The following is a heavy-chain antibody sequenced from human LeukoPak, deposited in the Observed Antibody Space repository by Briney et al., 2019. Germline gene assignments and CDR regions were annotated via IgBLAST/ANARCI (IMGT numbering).Heavy chain of an antibody. J-gene: IGHJ4*02. CDR2: ISTDGSQ. V-gene: IGHV3-64D*06. CDR1: GFTFSDFV. CDR3: AKNDGNIWQPHS. Sequence: GGSLRLSCSTSGFTFSDFVTQWVRQTPGKGLEYVSVISTDGSQYYPDSVKGRFTIFRDNSKNTLYLQMNSLRPEDTAIYYCAKNDGNIWQPHSWGQGTLVTVSS.